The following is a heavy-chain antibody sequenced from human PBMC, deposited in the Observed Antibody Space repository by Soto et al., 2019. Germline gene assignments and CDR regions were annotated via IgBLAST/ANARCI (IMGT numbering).Heavy chain of an antibody. J-gene: IGHJ4*02. CDR3: AKDASCISCGA. V-gene: IGHV4-39*01. CDR2: IRYGGDT. D-gene: IGHD1-26*01. CDR1: GGSISSSNLY. Sequence: QLHLQESGPGLVKPSETLSLSCTVSGGSISSSNLYWGWFRQPPGKGLEWIGSIRYGGDTSYNQSLKSRITVSIDTSKNQFSLSLRSVTAADTAIYYCAKDASCISCGAWGQGAPVTVSS.